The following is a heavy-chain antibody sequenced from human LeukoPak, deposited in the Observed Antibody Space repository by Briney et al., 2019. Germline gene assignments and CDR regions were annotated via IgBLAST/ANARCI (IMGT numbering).Heavy chain of an antibody. V-gene: IGHV4-39*01. Sequence: SETLSLTCTVSGGSISSSSYYWDWIRQPPGKGLEWIGSIYYSGSTYYNPSLKSRVTISVDTSKNQFSLKLSSVAAADTAVYYCARANRYVENFDYWGQGSLVTVSS. CDR2: IYYSGST. CDR1: GGSISSSSYY. CDR3: ARANRYVENFDY. J-gene: IGHJ4*02. D-gene: IGHD5-24*01.